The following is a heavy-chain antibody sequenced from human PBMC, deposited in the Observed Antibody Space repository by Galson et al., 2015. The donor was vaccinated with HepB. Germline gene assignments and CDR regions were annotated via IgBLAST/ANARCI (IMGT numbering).Heavy chain of an antibody. D-gene: IGHD4-17*01. V-gene: IGHV3-15*01. CDR3: TTDPYFGHYWSRGMF. CDR2: IKSKTDGETT. J-gene: IGHJ4*02. CDR1: GLRFGDTW. Sequence: SLRLSCAGSGLRFGDTWMNWVRQAPGKGLEWVGRIKSKTDGETTDYGAPVKSRFTIARDDPKNTLYLEMTGLKTEDTAIYYCTTDPYFGHYWSRGMFWGQGTLATVSS.